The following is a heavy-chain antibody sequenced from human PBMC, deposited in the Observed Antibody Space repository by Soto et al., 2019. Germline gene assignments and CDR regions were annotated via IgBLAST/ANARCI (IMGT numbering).Heavy chain of an antibody. D-gene: IGHD2-21*02. CDR3: VVVTAPRGWFDP. V-gene: IGHV1-69*01. CDR1: GGTFSSYA. CDR2: IIPIFGTA. J-gene: IGHJ5*02. Sequence: QVQLVQSGAEVKKPGSSVKVSCKASGGTFSSYAISWVRQAPGQGLEWMGGIIPIFGTANYAQKFQGRVTITAEESTSTAYMELSSLRSEDTAVYYCVVVTAPRGWFDPWGQGTLVTVSS.